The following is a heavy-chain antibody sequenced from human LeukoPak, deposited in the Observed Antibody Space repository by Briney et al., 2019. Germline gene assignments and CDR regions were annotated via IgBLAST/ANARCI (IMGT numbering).Heavy chain of an antibody. D-gene: IGHD2-21*01. CDR3: ASGYSSTPLDY. CDR1: GFTFSGYS. J-gene: IGHJ4*02. V-gene: IGHV3-21*01. Sequence: PGGSLRLSCAVSGFTFSGYSMNWVRQPPGKGLEWVSSISSSSSYIYYAGSVKGRFTISRDNAKNSLYLQMNSLRAEDTAVYYCASGYSSTPLDYWGQGSLVTVSS. CDR2: ISSSSSYI.